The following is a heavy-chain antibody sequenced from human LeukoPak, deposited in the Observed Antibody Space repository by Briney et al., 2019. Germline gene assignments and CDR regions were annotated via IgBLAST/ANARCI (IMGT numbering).Heavy chain of an antibody. CDR3: AKGTYDSRGHFDY. Sequence: GGSLRLSCAASGFTFSDYYMSWIRQAPGKGLEWVSYISSSSSYTNYADSVKGRFTISRDNAKNSLYLQMNSLRAEDTAAYYCAKGTYDSRGHFDYWGQGTQVSVSS. CDR2: ISSSSSYT. V-gene: IGHV3-11*05. J-gene: IGHJ4*02. CDR1: GFTFSDYY. D-gene: IGHD3-22*01.